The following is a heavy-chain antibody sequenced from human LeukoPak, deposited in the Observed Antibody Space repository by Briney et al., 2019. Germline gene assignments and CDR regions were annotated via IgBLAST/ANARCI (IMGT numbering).Heavy chain of an antibody. Sequence: SETLSLTCTVSGYSISSGYYWGWIRQPPGQGLEWIGSIYHSGSTYYNPSLKSRVTISVDTSKNQFSLKLSSVTAADTAVYYCANHYDFWSGYLDYWGQGTLVTVSS. CDR2: IYHSGST. D-gene: IGHD3-3*01. V-gene: IGHV4-38-2*02. CDR3: ANHYDFWSGYLDY. CDR1: GYSISSGYY. J-gene: IGHJ4*02.